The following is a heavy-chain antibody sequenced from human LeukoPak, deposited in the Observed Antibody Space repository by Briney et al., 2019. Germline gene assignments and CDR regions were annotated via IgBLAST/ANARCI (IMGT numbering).Heavy chain of an antibody. CDR1: GFTFSSYW. J-gene: IGHJ6*03. Sequence: GGTLRLSCAASGFTFSSYWMSWVRQAPGKGLEWVANIKQDGSEKYYVDSVKGRFTISRDNAKNSLYLQMNSLRAEGTAVYYCARENELYYYDSSGYYYYYMDVWGKGTTVTVSS. CDR3: ARENELYYYDSSGYYYYYMDV. D-gene: IGHD3-22*01. V-gene: IGHV3-7*01. CDR2: IKQDGSEK.